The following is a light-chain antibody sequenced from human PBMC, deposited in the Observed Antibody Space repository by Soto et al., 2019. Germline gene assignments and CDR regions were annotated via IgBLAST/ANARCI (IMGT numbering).Light chain of an antibody. Sequence: QSVLTQPASVSGSPGQSITISCTGTSSDVGGYNYVSWYQQHPGKAPKLMIYGVSNWPSGISYRFSGSKSGNTASLTISGLQAEDEADYYCSSYTSSNTWVFGGGTKVTVL. CDR2: GVS. CDR3: SSYTSSNTWV. CDR1: SSDVGGYNY. J-gene: IGLJ3*02. V-gene: IGLV2-14*01.